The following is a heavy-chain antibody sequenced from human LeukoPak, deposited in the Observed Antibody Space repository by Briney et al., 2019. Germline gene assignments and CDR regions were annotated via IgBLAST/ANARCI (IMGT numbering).Heavy chain of an antibody. J-gene: IGHJ5*02. CDR2: IYYSGGT. Sequence: SETLSLTCTVSGGSISSTSYYWGWIRQPPGKGLEWIGSIYYSGGTYYNPSLKSRVTIPVDTSKNQLSLKLSSVTAADTAVYYCARVPRVVVAATGKGSFWFDPWGQGTLVTVSS. V-gene: IGHV4-39*01. D-gene: IGHD2-15*01. CDR3: ARVPRVVVAATGKGSFWFDP. CDR1: GGSISSTSYY.